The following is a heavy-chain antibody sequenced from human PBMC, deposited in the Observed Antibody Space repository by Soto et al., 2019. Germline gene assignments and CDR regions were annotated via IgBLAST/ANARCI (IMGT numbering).Heavy chain of an antibody. Sequence: QVQLVQSGAEVKKPGSSVKVSCKASGGTFSSYAISWVRQAPGQGLEWMGGIIPIFGTANYAQKFQGRVTITADEYTSTAYMELSSLRSEDTAVYYCARVDCSSTSCYYYYYYGMDVWGQGTTVTVSS. CDR2: IIPIFGTA. D-gene: IGHD2-2*01. CDR3: ARVDCSSTSCYYYYYYGMDV. CDR1: GGTFSSYA. V-gene: IGHV1-69*01. J-gene: IGHJ6*02.